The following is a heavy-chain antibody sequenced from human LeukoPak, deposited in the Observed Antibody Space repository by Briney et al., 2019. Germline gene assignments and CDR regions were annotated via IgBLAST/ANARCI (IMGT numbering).Heavy chain of an antibody. CDR3: ARRSYDSSGYYQFDY. CDR1: GYTFTSYY. J-gene: IGHJ4*02. CDR2: INPSGGST. Sequence: ASVKVSCKASGYTFTSYYMHWVRQAPGQGLEWMGIINPSGGSTSYAQKFQGRVTITTDESTSTAYMELSNLRSEDTAVYYCARRSYDSSGYYQFDYWGQGTLVTVSS. V-gene: IGHV1-46*01. D-gene: IGHD3-22*01.